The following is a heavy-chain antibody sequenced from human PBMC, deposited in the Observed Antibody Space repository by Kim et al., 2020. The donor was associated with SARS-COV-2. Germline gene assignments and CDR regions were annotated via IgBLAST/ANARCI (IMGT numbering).Heavy chain of an antibody. J-gene: IGHJ5*02. D-gene: IGHD3-10*01. V-gene: IGHV1-3*01. CDR2: INVGNGDT. CDR3: ARDRSPIWFTEARGFDP. CDR1: GYSFTTYG. Sequence: ASVKVSCKASGYSFTTYGMHWVRQAPGQRIQWMGWINVGNGDTRYSQKFQGRITITRDTSASTAYMDLSSLRFEDSAIYYCARDRSPIWFTEARGFDPWGQGTLVTVSS.